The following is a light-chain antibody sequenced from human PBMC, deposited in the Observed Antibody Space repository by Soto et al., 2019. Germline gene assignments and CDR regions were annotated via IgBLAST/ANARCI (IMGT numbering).Light chain of an antibody. Sequence: QSALTQPPSASGSPGQSVTISCTGTSSDVGGYNYVSWYQQHPGKAPKLMIYEVTKRPSGVPDRFSGSKSGNTASLTVSGLQAEDEADYFCCSHAGDNTYVFGTGTKVNVL. CDR1: SSDVGGYNY. J-gene: IGLJ1*01. CDR2: EVT. V-gene: IGLV2-8*01. CDR3: CSHAGDNTYV.